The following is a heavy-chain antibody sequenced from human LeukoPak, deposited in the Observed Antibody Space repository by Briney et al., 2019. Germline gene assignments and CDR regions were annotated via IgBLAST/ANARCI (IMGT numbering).Heavy chain of an antibody. CDR3: AGQLEGGIAVTGTFDY. J-gene: IGHJ4*02. CDR2: IYPGYSDT. CDR1: GYSFSIYW. Sequence: GESLKISCKGSGYSFSIYWIGWVRQMPGKGLEWMGIIYPGYSDTRYSPSFQGQVTISADKSISTAYLQWSSLKASDTAMYYCAGQLEGGIAVTGTFDYWGQGTLVTVSS. D-gene: IGHD6-19*01. V-gene: IGHV5-51*01.